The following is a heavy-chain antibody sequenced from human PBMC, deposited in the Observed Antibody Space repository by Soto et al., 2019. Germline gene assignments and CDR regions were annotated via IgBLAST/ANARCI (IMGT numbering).Heavy chain of an antibody. CDR2: ISSSGSTI. V-gene: IGHV3-11*01. D-gene: IGHD2-2*01. Sequence: QVQLVESGGGLVKPGGSLRLSCAASGFTFSDYYMSWIRQAPGKGLEWVSYISSSGSTIYYSDAVKGRFTISRDNTKNSRYLQMNSLRAEDTAVYYCARGADIHCSSTSCYLDYWGQGTLVTVSA. CDR1: GFTFSDYY. CDR3: ARGADIHCSSTSCYLDY. J-gene: IGHJ4*02.